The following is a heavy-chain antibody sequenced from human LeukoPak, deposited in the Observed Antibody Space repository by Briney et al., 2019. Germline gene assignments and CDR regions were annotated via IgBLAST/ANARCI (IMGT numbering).Heavy chain of an antibody. Sequence: ASVKVSCKASGYTFTSYGISWVRQAPGQGLEWMGWISAYNGNTNYAQRLQGRVTITGDASASTAYMELSSLRSEDTAVFYCARTGSSRWHGDHYYFDYWGQGTLVTVSS. CDR2: ISAYNGNT. CDR3: ARTGSSRWHGDHYYFDY. D-gene: IGHD6-13*01. J-gene: IGHJ4*02. CDR1: GYTFTSYG. V-gene: IGHV1-18*01.